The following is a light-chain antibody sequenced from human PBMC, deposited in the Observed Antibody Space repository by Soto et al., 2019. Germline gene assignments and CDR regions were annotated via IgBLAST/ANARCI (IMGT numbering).Light chain of an antibody. Sequence: EIVLTQSPGTLSLSPGERATLSCRASQSVSSSYLAWYQQKPGQAPRLLIYGASSRATGIPDRSSGSGSGTDFTLTISRLEPEDFAVYYCQQYGSSGTFGQGTKVDIK. V-gene: IGKV3-20*01. CDR3: QQYGSSGT. CDR2: GAS. J-gene: IGKJ1*01. CDR1: QSVSSSY.